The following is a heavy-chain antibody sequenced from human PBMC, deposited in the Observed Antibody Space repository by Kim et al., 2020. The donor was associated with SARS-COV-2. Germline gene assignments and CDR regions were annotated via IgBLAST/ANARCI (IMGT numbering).Heavy chain of an antibody. CDR2: ISAYNGNT. CDR3: ARGLIVVVVAATNYYYYYGMDV. V-gene: IGHV1-18*04. J-gene: IGHJ6*02. Sequence: ASVKVSCKASGYTFTSYGISWVRQAPGQGLEWMGWISAYNGNTNYAQKLQGRVTMTTDTSTSTAYMELRSLRSDDTAVYYCARGLIVVVVAATNYYYYYGMDVWGQGTTVTVSS. CDR1: GYTFTSYG. D-gene: IGHD2-15*01.